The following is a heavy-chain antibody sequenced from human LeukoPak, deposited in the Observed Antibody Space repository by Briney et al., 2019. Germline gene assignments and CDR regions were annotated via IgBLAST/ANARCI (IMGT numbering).Heavy chain of an antibody. CDR3: ARVFLVREVTNHFVDF. CDR2: ISSSSSYI. Sequence: KPGGSLRLSCAASGFTFSSYSMSWVRQAPGKGLEWVSSISSSSSYIYYSDSVKGRFTISRDSAKNTLYLQMNSLRAEDTAVYFCARVFLVREVTNHFVDFWGQGTLVTVSS. D-gene: IGHD3-10*01. V-gene: IGHV3-21*01. CDR1: GFTFSSYS. J-gene: IGHJ4*02.